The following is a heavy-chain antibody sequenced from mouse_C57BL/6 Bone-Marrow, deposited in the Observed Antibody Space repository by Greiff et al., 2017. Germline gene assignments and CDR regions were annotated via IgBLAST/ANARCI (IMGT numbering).Heavy chain of an antibody. CDR2: INPSTGGT. D-gene: IGHD1-1*01. Sequence: EVQLQQSGPELVKPGASVKISCKASGYSFTGYYMNWVKQSPEKSLEWIGEINPSTGGTTYNQKFKAKATLTVDKSSSTAYMQLKSLTSEDSAVYYCARIREGVATDYAMDYWGQGTSVTVSS. CDR3: ARIREGVATDYAMDY. J-gene: IGHJ4*01. V-gene: IGHV1-42*01. CDR1: GYSFTGYY.